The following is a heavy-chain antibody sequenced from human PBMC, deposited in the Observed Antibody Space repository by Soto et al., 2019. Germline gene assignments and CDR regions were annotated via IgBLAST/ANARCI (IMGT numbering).Heavy chain of an antibody. D-gene: IGHD1-1*01. V-gene: IGHV3-15*01. Sequence: HLVESGGDLVKPGGSLRLSCAASGFMFSSAWMRGVRQAPGKGLEWVGRIKSKRDGGTTDYAPPVKGRFVISRDDSKNTLYLQMNSLKTDDTAVYYCVEGWNDFWGQGTLVAVSS. CDR2: IKSKRDGGTT. CDR3: VEGWNDF. J-gene: IGHJ4*02. CDR1: GFMFSSAW.